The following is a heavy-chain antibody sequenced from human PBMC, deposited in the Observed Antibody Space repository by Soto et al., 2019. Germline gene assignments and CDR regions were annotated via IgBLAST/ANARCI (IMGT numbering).Heavy chain of an antibody. V-gene: IGHV3-9*01. CDR3: AKAGFWSGYYSLVDY. CDR2: ISWNSGSI. J-gene: IGHJ4*02. Sequence: GGSLRLSCAASGVTFDDYARHWVRQAPGKGLEWVSGISWNSGSIGYADSVKGRFTISRDNAKNSLYLQMNSLRAEDTALYYCAKAGFWSGYYSLVDYWGQGT. CDR1: GVTFDDYA. D-gene: IGHD3-3*01.